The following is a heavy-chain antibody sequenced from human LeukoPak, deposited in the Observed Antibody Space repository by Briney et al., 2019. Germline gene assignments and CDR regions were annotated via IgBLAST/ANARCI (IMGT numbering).Heavy chain of an antibody. D-gene: IGHD6-19*01. CDR2: ISYDGSNK. CDR3: ARGSPTIAVAGPLAHGWFDP. Sequence: PGGSLRLSCAASGFTFSSYAMHWVRQAPGKGLEWVAVISYDGSNKYYADSVKGRFTISRDNSKNTLYLQMNSLRAEDTAVYYCARGSPTIAVAGPLAHGWFDPWGQGTLVTVSS. J-gene: IGHJ5*02. CDR1: GFTFSSYA. V-gene: IGHV3-30*04.